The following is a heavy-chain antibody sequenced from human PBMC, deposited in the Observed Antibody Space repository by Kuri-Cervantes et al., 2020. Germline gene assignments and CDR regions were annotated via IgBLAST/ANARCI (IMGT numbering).Heavy chain of an antibody. D-gene: IGHD2-2*01. CDR1: GYTFTGYY. V-gene: IGHV1-2*02. CDR3: ARCRYCSSTSWKGWFDP. Sequence: ASVKVSCKASGYTFTGYYMHWVRQAPGQGLEWMGWINPNSGGTNYAQKFQGRVTMTRDTSISTAYMELGRLRSDDTAVYYCARCRYCSSTSWKGWFDPWGQGTLVTVSS. CDR2: INPNSGGT. J-gene: IGHJ5*02.